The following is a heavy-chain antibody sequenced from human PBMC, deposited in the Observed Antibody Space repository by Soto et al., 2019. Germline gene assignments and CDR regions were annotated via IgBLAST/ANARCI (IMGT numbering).Heavy chain of an antibody. CDR2: IYHSGTT. CDR1: GDSITGSY. J-gene: IGHJ4*02. V-gene: IGHV4-59*01. CDR3: ARAMPYGAGSLAGCDY. D-gene: IGHD1-26*01. Sequence: QVQLRESGPGLVKPSEPLSLTCTVSGDSITGSYWSWIRQPPGKTLEWIGYIYHSGTTTYNPSLKRRVTISVDTSKNQFALRLTSVIAADTAVYYCARAMPYGAGSLAGCDYWGQGILVTVSS.